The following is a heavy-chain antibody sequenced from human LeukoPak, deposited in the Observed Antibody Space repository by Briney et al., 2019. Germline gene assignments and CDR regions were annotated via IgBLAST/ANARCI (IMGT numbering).Heavy chain of an antibody. D-gene: IGHD5-18*01. J-gene: IGHJ4*02. CDR2: INHNGNVN. CDR1: GFTFSSYW. CDR3: ARDLAYSRLDY. Sequence: GSLRLSCAASGFTFSSYWMNWARQAPGKGLEWVASINHNGNVNYYVDSVKGRFTISRDNAKNLLYLQVNSLRVEDTAFYYCARDLAYSRLDYWGQGMLVTVSS. V-gene: IGHV3-7*01.